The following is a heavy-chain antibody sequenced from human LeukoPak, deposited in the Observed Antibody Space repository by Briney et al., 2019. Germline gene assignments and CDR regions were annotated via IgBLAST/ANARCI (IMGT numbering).Heavy chain of an antibody. J-gene: IGHJ4*02. CDR1: GGSISSYY. Sequence: SATLSLNCAVSGGSISSYYWSWIRPPPGKGLEWIGYIYYSGSTNYNPSLQSRVTISVVTSNNQFSLKLSSVTAAATAVYYCARGYCSGGSCYEIDYWGQGTLVTVSS. V-gene: IGHV4-59*08. CDR2: IYYSGST. D-gene: IGHD2-15*01. CDR3: ARGYCSGGSCYEIDY.